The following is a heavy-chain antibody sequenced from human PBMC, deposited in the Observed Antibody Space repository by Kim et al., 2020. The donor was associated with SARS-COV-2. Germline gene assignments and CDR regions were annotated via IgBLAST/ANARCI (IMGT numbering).Heavy chain of an antibody. V-gene: IGHV4-34*01. CDR2: INQSGST. Sequence: SETLSLTCAVYGGSFSGYYWSWIRQPPGKGLEWIGEINQSGSTTYNPSLKSRVTISVDTSKNQFSLKLSSVTAADTAVYYCARGRGYCSGGSCYNLRFLPRCFDPWGQGTLVTVSS. D-gene: IGHD2-15*01. J-gene: IGHJ5*02. CDR3: ARGRGYCSGGSCYNLRFLPRCFDP. CDR1: GGSFSGYY.